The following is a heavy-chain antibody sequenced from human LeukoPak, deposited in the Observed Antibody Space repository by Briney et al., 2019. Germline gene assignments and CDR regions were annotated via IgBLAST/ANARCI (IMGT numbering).Heavy chain of an antibody. CDR2: ISGSGGST. D-gene: IGHD4-23*01. CDR3: ARLRNVGGNPHPFNV. V-gene: IGHV3-23*01. J-gene: IGHJ3*01. Sequence: GGSLRLSCAASGSTFSSYAMSWVRQAPGKGLEWVSAISGSGGSTYYADSVKGRFTISRDNSKNTLYLQMNSLRAEDTAVYYCARLRNVGGNPHPFNVWGQGTTVTVSS. CDR1: GSTFSSYA.